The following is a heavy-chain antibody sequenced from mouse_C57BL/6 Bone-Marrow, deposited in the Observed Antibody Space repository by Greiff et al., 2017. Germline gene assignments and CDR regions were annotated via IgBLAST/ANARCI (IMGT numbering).Heavy chain of an antibody. CDR3: ARAIITAVEGY. V-gene: IGHV1-64*01. J-gene: IGHJ2*01. Sequence: VKLQQPGAELVKPGASVKLSCKASGYTFTSYWMHWVKQRPGQGLEWIGMIHPNSGSTNYNEKFKSKATLTVDKSSSTAYMQLSSLTSEDSAVYYCARAIITAVEGYWGQGTTLTVSS. CDR2: IHPNSGST. D-gene: IGHD1-1*01. CDR1: GYTFTSYW.